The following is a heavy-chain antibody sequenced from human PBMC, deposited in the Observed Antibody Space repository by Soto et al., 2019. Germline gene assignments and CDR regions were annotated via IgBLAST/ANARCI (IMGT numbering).Heavy chain of an antibody. CDR1: GFTFSRHA. CDR2: LSDSGGSI. CDR3: AKVSSSWYAGFFDL. J-gene: IGHJ4*02. Sequence: EVQLLESGGGLVQPGGSLRLSCTASGFTFSRHAMTWVRQAPGKGLEWVSGLSDSGGSIYYADSVKGRFTISRDNSVNKLYLQMNTLRAEDTAISYCAKVSSSWYAGFFDLWGQGTLVTVSS. V-gene: IGHV3-23*01. D-gene: IGHD6-13*01.